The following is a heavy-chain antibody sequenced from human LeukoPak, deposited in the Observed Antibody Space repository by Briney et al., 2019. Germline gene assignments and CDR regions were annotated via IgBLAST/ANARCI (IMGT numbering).Heavy chain of an antibody. V-gene: IGHV1-69*04. CDR2: IIPILGIA. J-gene: IGHJ5*02. CDR3: AREGGFDP. CDR1: GGTFSSYA. Sequence: ASVKVSCKASGGTFSSYAISWVRQAPGQGLEWMGRIIPILGIANYAQKFQGRVTTTADKSTSTAYMELSSLRSEDTAVYYCAREGGFDPWGQGTLVTVSS.